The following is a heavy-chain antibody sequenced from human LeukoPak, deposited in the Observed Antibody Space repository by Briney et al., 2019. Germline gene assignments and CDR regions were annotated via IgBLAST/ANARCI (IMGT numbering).Heavy chain of an antibody. D-gene: IGHD2-15*01. CDR3: ARDRVAPGIYYYYYYMDV. CDR2: IYYSGST. Sequence: PSETLSLTCTVSGGSISSYYWSWIRQPPGKGLEWIGYIYYSGSTNYNPSLKSPFTISIDTSKNQFSLKLSAVTAADTAVYYCARDRVAPGIYYYYYYMDVWGKGTTVTVSS. CDR1: GGSISSYY. J-gene: IGHJ6*03. V-gene: IGHV4-59*12.